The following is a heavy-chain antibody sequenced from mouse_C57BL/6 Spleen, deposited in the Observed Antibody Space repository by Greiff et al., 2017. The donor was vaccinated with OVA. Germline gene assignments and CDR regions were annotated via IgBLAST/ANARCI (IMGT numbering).Heavy chain of an antibody. J-gene: IGHJ2*01. CDR1: GYTFTDYN. CDR2: INPNNGGT. CDR3: ARAPIYYDLHYFDY. D-gene: IGHD2-4*01. Sequence: EVQLQQSGPELVKPGASVKIPCKASGYTFTDYNMDWVKQSHGKSLEWIGDINPNNGGTIYNQKFKGKATLTVDKSSSTAYMELRSLTSEDTAVYYCARAPIYYDLHYFDYWGQGTTLTVSS. V-gene: IGHV1-18*01.